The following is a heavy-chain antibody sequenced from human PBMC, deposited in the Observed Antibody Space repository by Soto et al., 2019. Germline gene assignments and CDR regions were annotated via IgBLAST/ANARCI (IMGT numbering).Heavy chain of an antibody. J-gene: IGHJ5*02. Sequence: PGESLKISCKGSGYIFTTYWITWMRQMPGKGLEWMGRIDPTDSYTNYSPSFQGHVTISADKSISTAYLQWSSLKASDTAMYYCARRDYYGSGSYSGWFDPWGQGTLVTVSS. V-gene: IGHV5-10-1*01. CDR2: IDPTDSYT. CDR1: GYIFTTYW. CDR3: ARRDYYGSGSYSGWFDP. D-gene: IGHD3-10*01.